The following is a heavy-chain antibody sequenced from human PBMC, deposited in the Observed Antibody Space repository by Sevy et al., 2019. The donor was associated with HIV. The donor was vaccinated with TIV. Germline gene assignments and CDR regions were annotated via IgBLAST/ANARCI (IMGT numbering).Heavy chain of an antibody. CDR1: GFTFSSYG. J-gene: IGHJ4*02. Sequence: GGSLRLSCAASGFTFSSYGMHWVRQAPGKGLEWVAFIRYDGSNKYYADSVKGRFTISRDNSKNTLYLQMNSLRAEDTAVYYCAKERAKQWLVESYFDYWGQGTLVTVSS. CDR2: IRYDGSNK. CDR3: AKERAKQWLVESYFDY. D-gene: IGHD6-19*01. V-gene: IGHV3-30*02.